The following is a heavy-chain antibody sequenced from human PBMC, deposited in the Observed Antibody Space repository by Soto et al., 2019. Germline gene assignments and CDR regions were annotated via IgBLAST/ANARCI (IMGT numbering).Heavy chain of an antibody. J-gene: IGHJ5*02. CDR3: AKAALTYYYGSGRANWFDP. CDR1: GFTFSSYA. V-gene: IGHV3-23*01. Sequence: EVQLLESGGGLVQPGGSLRLSCAASGFTFSSYAMSWVRQAPGKGLEWVSAISGSGGSTYYADSVKGRFTISRDNSKNSLYLQMNSLRAEDTAVYYCAKAALTYYYGSGRANWFDPWGQGTLVTVSS. D-gene: IGHD3-10*01. CDR2: ISGSGGST.